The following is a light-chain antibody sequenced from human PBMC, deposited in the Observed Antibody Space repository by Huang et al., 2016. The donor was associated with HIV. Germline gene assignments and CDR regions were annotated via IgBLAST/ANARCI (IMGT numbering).Light chain of an antibody. V-gene: IGKV2-29*02. J-gene: IGKJ2*02. CDR3: MQSTHLRT. CDR1: QSLLHSDGKTY. CDR2: DVS. Sequence: IVMTQPPLSLSVTPGQPATISCKSNQSLLHSDGKTYLYWYLRRPGQFQQLLIYDVSSRFAGVPERFRGSGSGTEFTLKISRVEAGDVVIYYCMQSTHLRTFGQGTKLEIK.